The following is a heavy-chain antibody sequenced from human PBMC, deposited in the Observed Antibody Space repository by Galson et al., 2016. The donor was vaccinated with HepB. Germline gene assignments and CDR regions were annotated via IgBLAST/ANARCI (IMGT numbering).Heavy chain of an antibody. Sequence: SLRLSCAASGFTFSDFSMNWVRQAPGKGLEWVSYFGRTGGIYYADSVKGRFTISRDNAKNSLYLQVNSLREEDTAGYYCARDPHSLDYWGQGTRVTLSS. CDR1: GFTFSDFS. V-gene: IGHV3-48*02. CDR3: ARDPHSLDY. J-gene: IGHJ4*02. CDR2: FGRTGGI.